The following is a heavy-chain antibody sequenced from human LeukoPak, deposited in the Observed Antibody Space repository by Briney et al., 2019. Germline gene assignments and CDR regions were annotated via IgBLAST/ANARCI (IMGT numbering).Heavy chain of an antibody. Sequence: PGGSLRLSCAASGFTFSSYAMHWVRQAPGKGLEWVAVISYDGSNKYYADSVKGRFTISRDNSKNTLYLQMNSLRAEDTAVCYCARVGSQPYWGQGTLVTVSS. J-gene: IGHJ4*02. D-gene: IGHD3-16*01. V-gene: IGHV3-30-3*01. CDR3: ARVGSQPY. CDR2: ISYDGSNK. CDR1: GFTFSSYA.